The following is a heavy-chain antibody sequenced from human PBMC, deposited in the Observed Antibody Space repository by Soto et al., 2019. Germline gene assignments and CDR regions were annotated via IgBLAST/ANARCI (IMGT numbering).Heavy chain of an antibody. CDR2: ISYDGNNE. V-gene: IGHV3-30-3*01. CDR1: GFTFSNYA. Sequence: QVQVVESGGGVVQPGRSLRLSCVASGFTFSNYAMHWVRQAPGKGLEWVAVISYDGNNEYYADSVKGRFSISRDNSKKTLYLQMDSLRPEDTAVYYCARDHYGMDVWGQGTTVTVSS. J-gene: IGHJ6*02. CDR3: ARDHYGMDV.